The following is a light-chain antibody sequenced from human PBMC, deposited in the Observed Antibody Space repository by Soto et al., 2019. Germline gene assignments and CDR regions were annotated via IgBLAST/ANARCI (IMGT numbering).Light chain of an antibody. J-gene: IGLJ2*01. CDR3: SSFTSTSTVL. Sequence: QSALTQPASVSGSLGQSITISCTGTSSDVGGYNYVSWYQQQPGKAPKVMIFEVSKRPSGVSNRFSGSKSGNMASLTISGLQAEDEADYYCSSFTSTSTVLLGGGTKLTVL. CDR2: EVS. CDR1: SSDVGGYNY. V-gene: IGLV2-14*01.